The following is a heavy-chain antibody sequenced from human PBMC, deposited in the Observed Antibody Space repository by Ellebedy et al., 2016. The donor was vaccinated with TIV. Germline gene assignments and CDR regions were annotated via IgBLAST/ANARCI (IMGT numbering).Heavy chain of an antibody. D-gene: IGHD4-23*01. Sequence: SEPLSLTXTVSGDSISSYFWSWIRQPPDKGLEWIGHFYYTGSTNYNPSLKSRVTISGDTSRNQFSLELSSVTAADTAVYYGASWGDYGGNRHLDDWGQGTLLTVSS. CDR3: ASWGDYGGNRHLDD. CDR1: GDSISSYF. CDR2: FYYTGST. J-gene: IGHJ4*02. V-gene: IGHV4-59*01.